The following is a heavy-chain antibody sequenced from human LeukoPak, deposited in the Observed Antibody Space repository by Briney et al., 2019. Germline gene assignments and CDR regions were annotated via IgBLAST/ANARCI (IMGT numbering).Heavy chain of an antibody. CDR3: ARREGYCSSTSCLNWFDP. D-gene: IGHD2-2*01. V-gene: IGHV4-34*01. CDR2: INHSGST. Sequence: PSETLSLTCAVYGGSFSGYYWSWIRQPPGKGLEWIGEINHSGSTNYNPSLKSRVTISVDTSKNQFSLKLSSVTAADTAVYYCARREGYCSSTSCLNWFDPWGQGTLVTVSS. J-gene: IGHJ5*02. CDR1: GGSFSGYY.